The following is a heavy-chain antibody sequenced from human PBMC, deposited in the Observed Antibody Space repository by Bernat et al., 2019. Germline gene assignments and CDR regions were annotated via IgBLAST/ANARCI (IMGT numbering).Heavy chain of an antibody. V-gene: IGHV3-30*18. D-gene: IGHD3-9*01. CDR1: GFTFSFYG. CDR3: AKDLGLRYFDWTFDS. CDR2: ISHDGRIR. Sequence: QVQLVESGGGVVQPGTSLRLSCAASGFTFSFYGMHWVRQAPGKGREWMAVISHDGRIRYHTDSVTGRFIISRDNSKNSLYLQMNSLRTEDTAVYYCAKDLGLRYFDWTFDSWGQGTLVTVSS. J-gene: IGHJ4*02.